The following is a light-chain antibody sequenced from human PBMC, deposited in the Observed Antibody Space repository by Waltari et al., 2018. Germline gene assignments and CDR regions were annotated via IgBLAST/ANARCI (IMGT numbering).Light chain of an antibody. CDR1: QSISRS. J-gene: IGKJ4*01. Sequence: DIQMTQSPSSLSASVGDRVTITCRASQSISRSFNWYKQKPGKAPKLLIYAASSLESGVPSSFSGSGSGTDFTLAISSLQPEDFATYYCQQSYSTPLAFGGGTKVEIK. CDR2: AAS. CDR3: QQSYSTPLA. V-gene: IGKV1-39*01.